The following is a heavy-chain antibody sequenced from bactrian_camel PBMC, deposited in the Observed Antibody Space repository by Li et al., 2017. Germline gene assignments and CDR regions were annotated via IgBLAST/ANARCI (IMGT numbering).Heavy chain of an antibody. D-gene: IGHD5*01. V-gene: IGHV3S53*01. CDR2: IDMNGDV. J-gene: IGHJ4*01. Sequence: VQLVESGGGSVQAGGSLRLSCAASGYTTNRPCMGWYHQAPGKEREVVAPIDMNGDVGYADSVKGRFIISHDNTKRTVYLQMNSLKPEDTAMYRCNTRGTGCVWTAGDRRFQPGPLGSWGQGTQVTVS. CDR1: GYTTNRPC. CDR3: NTRGTGCVWTAGDRRFQPGPLGS.